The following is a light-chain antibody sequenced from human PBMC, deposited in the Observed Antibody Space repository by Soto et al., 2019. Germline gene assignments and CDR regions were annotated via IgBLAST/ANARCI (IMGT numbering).Light chain of an antibody. V-gene: IGKV1-5*01. CDR1: RDISNW. Sequence: DIQMTQSPSALSASVGDRVTLSCLASRDISNWLAWYQQKPGKXPRLLIFDASSLQSGVPSRCSGSGSGTKFTLTISSLQPDDFATYYCIQYDSYSWAFGQGTKVDIK. CDR2: DAS. CDR3: IQYDSYSWA. J-gene: IGKJ1*01.